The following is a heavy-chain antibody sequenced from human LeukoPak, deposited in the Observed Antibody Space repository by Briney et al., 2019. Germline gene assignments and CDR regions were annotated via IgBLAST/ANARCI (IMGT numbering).Heavy chain of an antibody. CDR1: GFIFSNYA. Sequence: GGSLRLSCAASGFIFSNYAFHWVRQAPGKGLEWVAFISYDGGYTNYADSVKGRFTISRDDSKNTVDLQMNSLRAEDTAVYYCAKDYSSGWSYYYYMDVWGKGTTVTVSS. CDR3: AKDYSSGWSYYYYMDV. CDR2: ISYDGGYT. J-gene: IGHJ6*03. D-gene: IGHD6-19*01. V-gene: IGHV3-30-3*01.